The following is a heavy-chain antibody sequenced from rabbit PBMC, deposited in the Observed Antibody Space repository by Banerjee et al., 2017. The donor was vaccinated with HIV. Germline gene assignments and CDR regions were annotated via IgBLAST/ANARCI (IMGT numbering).Heavy chain of an antibody. CDR1: GFSFSSSYW. D-gene: IGHD3-3*01. CDR3: ATELTANDAL. V-gene: IGHV1S45*01. J-gene: IGHJ3*01. Sequence: QEQLEESGGDLVKPEGSLTLTCTASGFSFSSSYWICWVRQAPGKGLEWIAGIYTGSGSTYYASWAKGRFTISKTSSTTVTLQMTSLTAADTATYFCATELTANDALWGQGTLVTVS. CDR2: IYTGSGST.